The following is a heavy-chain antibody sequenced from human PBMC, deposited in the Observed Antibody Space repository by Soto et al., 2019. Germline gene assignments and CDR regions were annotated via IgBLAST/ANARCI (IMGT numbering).Heavy chain of an antibody. CDR2: ISYDGSNK. J-gene: IGHJ6*02. Sequence: QVQLVESGGGVVQPGRSLRLSCAASGFTFSSYAMHWVRQAPGKGLEWVAVISYDGSNKYYADSVKGRFTISRDNSKNTLYLQMNSLRAEDTAVYYCARDPPTGTTISYYYYGMDVWGQGTTVTVSS. V-gene: IGHV3-30-3*01. CDR3: ARDPPTGTTISYYYYGMDV. D-gene: IGHD1-1*01. CDR1: GFTFSSYA.